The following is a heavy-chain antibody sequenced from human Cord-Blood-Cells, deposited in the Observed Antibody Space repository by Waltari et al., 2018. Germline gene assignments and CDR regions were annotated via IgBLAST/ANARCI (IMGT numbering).Heavy chain of an antibody. D-gene: IGHD6-6*01. J-gene: IGHJ4*02. CDR1: GGSISSSSYS. V-gene: IGHV4-39*01. CDR3: ARHGYSSSSYYFDY. CDR2: IYFSGST. Sequence: QLQLQESGPGLVKPSETLSLTCTVSGGSISSSSYSWGRIRQPPGKGLEWIGSIYFSGSTYYNPSLKSRVTISVDTSKNQFSLKLSSVTAADTAVYYCARHGYSSSSYYFDYWGQGTLVTVSS.